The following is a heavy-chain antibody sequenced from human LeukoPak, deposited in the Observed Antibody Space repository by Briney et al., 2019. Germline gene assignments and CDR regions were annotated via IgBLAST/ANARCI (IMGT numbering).Heavy chain of an antibody. D-gene: IGHD3-22*01. J-gene: IGHJ4*02. Sequence: ASVKVSCKASGGTFSSYAISWVRQAPGQGLEWMGGIIPIFGTANHAQKFQGRVTITADESTSTAYMELSSLRSEDTAVYCCASADGLGYYDSSGYYGTYYFDYWGQGTLVTVSS. V-gene: IGHV1-69*01. CDR2: IIPIFGTA. CDR1: GGTFSSYA. CDR3: ASADGLGYYDSSGYYGTYYFDY.